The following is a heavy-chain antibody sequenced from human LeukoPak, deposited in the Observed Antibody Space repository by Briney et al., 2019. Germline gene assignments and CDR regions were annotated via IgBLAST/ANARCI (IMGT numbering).Heavy chain of an antibody. V-gene: IGHV3-23*01. J-gene: IGHJ4*02. CDR2: ISGSGGST. CDR3: AKGPGYSYGYYFDY. D-gene: IGHD5-18*01. CDR1: GFTFSSYA. Sequence: GGSLRLSCAASGFTFSSYAMSWVRQAPGKGLEWVSTISGSGGSTYYADSVKGRFTISRDNSKNTLYLQMNSLRAEDTAVYYCAKGPGYSYGYYFDYWGQGTLVTVSS.